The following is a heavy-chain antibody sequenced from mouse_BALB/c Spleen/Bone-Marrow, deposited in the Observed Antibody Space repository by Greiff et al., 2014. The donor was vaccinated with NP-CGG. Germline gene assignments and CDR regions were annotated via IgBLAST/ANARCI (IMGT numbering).Heavy chain of an antibody. Sequence: VQLQQSGAELAKPGASVKMSCKASGYTFTSYWMHWVKQRPGQGLEWIGYINPSTGYTDYNQKFKDKATLTADKSSSTAYMQLSSLTSEDSAVYYCARRLNWDWFAYLGQGTLVTVSA. D-gene: IGHD4-1*01. CDR3: ARRLNWDWFAY. J-gene: IGHJ3*01. V-gene: IGHV1-7*01. CDR2: INPSTGYT. CDR1: GYTFTSYW.